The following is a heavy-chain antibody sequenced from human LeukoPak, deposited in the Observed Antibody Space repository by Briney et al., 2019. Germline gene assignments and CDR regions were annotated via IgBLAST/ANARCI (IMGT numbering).Heavy chain of an antibody. CDR1: GGSISSHY. D-gene: IGHD6-13*01. CDR3: ARHRGSSWNYFDY. Sequence: SETLSLTCSVSGGSISSHYWSWLRQPPGKELEWIGYVFYSGSTSYNPSLKSRVTISVDTSKNQFSLKLTSVTAADTAAYYCARHRGSSWNYFDYWGQGTLVTVSS. J-gene: IGHJ4*02. CDR2: VFYSGST. V-gene: IGHV4-59*08.